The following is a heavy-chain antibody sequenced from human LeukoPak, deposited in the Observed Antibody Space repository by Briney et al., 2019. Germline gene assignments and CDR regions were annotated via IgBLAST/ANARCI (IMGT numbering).Heavy chain of an antibody. J-gene: IGHJ6*04. CDR2: IKKDGSEK. CDR1: GFPFSTSW. CDR3: ARDRGTDYYYYAMDV. D-gene: IGHD1-1*01. Sequence: GGSLRLSCAASGFPFSTSWMTWVRQAPGKGLEWVAKIKKDGSEKYYVDSVKGRFTISRDNAKNSLYLEMNSLRAEDTAVYYCARDRGTDYYYYAMDVWGEGTTVTVSS. V-gene: IGHV3-7*05.